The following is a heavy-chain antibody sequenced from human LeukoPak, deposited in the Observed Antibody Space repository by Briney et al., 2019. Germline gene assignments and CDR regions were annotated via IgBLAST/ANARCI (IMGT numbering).Heavy chain of an antibody. CDR1: GFTFSSYG. V-gene: IGHV3-30*18. D-gene: IGHD6-13*01. J-gene: IGHJ4*02. Sequence: PGGSLRLSCAASGFTFSSYGMHWVRQAPGKGLEWVAVISYDGSNKYYADSVKGRFTISRDNSKNTLYLQMNSLRAEDTAVYYCAKDHRIAAAGSPPRETVDYWGQGTLVTVSS. CDR2: ISYDGSNK. CDR3: AKDHRIAAAGSPPRETVDY.